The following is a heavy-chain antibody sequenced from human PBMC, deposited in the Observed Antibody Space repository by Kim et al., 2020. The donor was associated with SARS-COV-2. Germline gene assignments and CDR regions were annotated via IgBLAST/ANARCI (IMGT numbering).Heavy chain of an antibody. Sequence: SQTLSLTCAVYGGSFSGYYWSWIRQPPGKGLEWIGEINHSGSTNYNPSLKSRVTISVDTSKNQFSLKLSSVTAADTAVYYCARGGLVATRNFDYWGQGTLVAVSS. J-gene: IGHJ4*02. D-gene: IGHD5-12*01. CDR2: INHSGST. V-gene: IGHV4-34*01. CDR1: GGSFSGYY. CDR3: ARGGLVATRNFDY.